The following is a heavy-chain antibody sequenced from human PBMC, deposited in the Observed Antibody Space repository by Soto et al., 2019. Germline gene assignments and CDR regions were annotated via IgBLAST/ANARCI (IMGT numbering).Heavy chain of an antibody. J-gene: IGHJ4*02. CDR3: AKGGRQWLVTSDFNY. V-gene: IGHV3-30*18. CDR2: VSHDGRNT. CDR1: GFPFSDYY. Sequence: QVQLVESGGALVKPGGSLRLSCAASGFPFSDYYMSWIRQAPGKGLEWVAVVSHDGRNTHYADSVKGRFTISRDSSKNTVSLEMTSLRAEDTAVYYCAKGGRQWLVTSDFNYWGQGALVTVSS. D-gene: IGHD6-19*01.